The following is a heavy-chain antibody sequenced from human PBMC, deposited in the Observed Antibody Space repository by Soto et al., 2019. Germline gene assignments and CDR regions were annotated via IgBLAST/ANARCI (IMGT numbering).Heavy chain of an antibody. CDR1: GFTFSNYD. Sequence: EVQLVESGGGLVQSGGSLRLSCAASGFTFSNYDMHWVRQATGKGLEWVSAISGSGGSTYYADSVKGRFTISRDNSKNTLYLQMNSLRAEDTAVYYCAKGGVIIPYGMDVWGQGTTVTVSS. J-gene: IGHJ6*02. V-gene: IGHV3-23*04. D-gene: IGHD3-10*01. CDR3: AKGGVIIPYGMDV. CDR2: ISGSGGST.